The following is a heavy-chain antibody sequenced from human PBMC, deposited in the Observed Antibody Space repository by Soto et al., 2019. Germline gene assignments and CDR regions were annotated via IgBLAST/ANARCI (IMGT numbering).Heavy chain of an antibody. J-gene: IGHJ4*02. CDR3: ARGLGYCSSTGCYIWFDY. CDR1: GFTFSTYA. D-gene: IGHD2-2*02. V-gene: IGHV3-23*01. CDR2: ISASGTST. Sequence: EVQLLESGGGLVQPGGSLRLSCAASGFTFSTYAMSWVRQAPGKGLEWVSAISASGTSTYYADSVKGRFTISRDNSKNTLSLQTNSLRAEDTAVHYCARGLGYCSSTGCYIWFDYWGQGTLVTVSS.